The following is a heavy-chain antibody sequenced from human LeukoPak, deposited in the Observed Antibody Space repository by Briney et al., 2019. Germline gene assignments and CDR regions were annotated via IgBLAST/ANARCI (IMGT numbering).Heavy chain of an antibody. V-gene: IGHV5-51*01. CDR3: ATSSRPYGSGTYSYDY. Sequence: GESLKISCRGSGYTFSTHWVGWVRQMPGKGLEWMGLIYPGDSGTRYSPSLQGQVTISADKSINTAYLQSSRLKASDTAMYYCATSSRPYGSGTYSYDYWGQGTLVTVSS. CDR1: GYTFSTHW. J-gene: IGHJ4*02. D-gene: IGHD3-10*01. CDR2: IYPGDSGT.